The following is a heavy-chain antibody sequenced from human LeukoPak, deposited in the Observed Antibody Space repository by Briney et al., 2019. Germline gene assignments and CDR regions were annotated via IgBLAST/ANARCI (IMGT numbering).Heavy chain of an antibody. Sequence: PGGSLRLSCAASGFTVSSNYMSWVRQAPGKGLEWVSRIKSDGSSSTYADSVKGRFTISRDNAKNSLYLQMNTLRAEDTAVYYCVRDLDLGGYSSFEYWGQGTLVTVSS. D-gene: IGHD4-23*01. CDR1: GFTVSSNY. CDR2: IKSDGSSS. V-gene: IGHV3-74*01. J-gene: IGHJ4*02. CDR3: VRDLDLGGYSSFEY.